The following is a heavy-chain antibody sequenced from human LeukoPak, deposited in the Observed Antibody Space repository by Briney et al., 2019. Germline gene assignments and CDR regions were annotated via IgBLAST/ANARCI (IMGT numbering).Heavy chain of an antibody. CDR1: GYTFTGYY. J-gene: IGHJ6*02. D-gene: IGHD2-15*01. CDR2: INPNSGGT. Sequence: GASVKVSCKASGYTFTGYYMHWVRQAPGQGLEWMGWINPNSGGTNYAQKFQGRVTMTRDTSISTAYMELSRLRSDDTAVYYCATDGWAVVVAANGMDVWGQGTTVTVSS. V-gene: IGHV1-2*02. CDR3: ATDGWAVVVAANGMDV.